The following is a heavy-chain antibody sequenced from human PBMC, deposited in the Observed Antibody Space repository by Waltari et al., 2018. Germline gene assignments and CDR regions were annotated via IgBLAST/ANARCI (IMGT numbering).Heavy chain of an antibody. J-gene: IGHJ4*02. CDR1: GFTFSKIW. CDR2: IKSKINLGTT. CDR3: AGGPGTYWSGLLDY. Sequence: EVQLVESGGNLVKAGGSLRLSCEVSGFTFSKIWLSWVRQAPGKGLEWVGRIKSKINLGTTDYAAPLSGRFRISRDDSKNMFYLEMDSLKTEDTAVYFCAGGPGTYWSGLLDYWGPGTLVTVSS. V-gene: IGHV3-15*01. D-gene: IGHD3-3*01.